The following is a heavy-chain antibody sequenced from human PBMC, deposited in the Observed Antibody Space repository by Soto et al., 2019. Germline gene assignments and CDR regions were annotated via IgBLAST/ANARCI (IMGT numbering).Heavy chain of an antibody. CDR2: IYSGGGI. J-gene: IGHJ5*02. D-gene: IGHD6-19*01. CDR1: GFIGSTYH. Sequence: EVQLVESGGGLVQPGGSLRLSCAGSGFIGSTYHMSWVRQTPGKGLEWVSGIYSGGGIYYSDSVRGRSTISIDDSKNTLYLQMNSLRVEDTAAYYCARDRALSGGSGRSGGWVDPWGQGTLVTVSS. V-gene: IGHV3-53*01. CDR3: ARDRALSGGSGRSGGWVDP.